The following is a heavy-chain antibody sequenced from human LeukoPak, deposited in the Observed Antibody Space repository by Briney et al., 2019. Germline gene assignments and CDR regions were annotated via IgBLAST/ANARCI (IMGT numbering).Heavy chain of an antibody. CDR3: ASYAKDIVVLPAASIYWYFDL. D-gene: IGHD2-2*01. J-gene: IGHJ2*01. CDR2: INHSGST. Sequence: PSETLSLTCAVYGGSFSGYYWSWIRQPPGKGLEWIGEINHSGSTTYNPSLKSRVTISVETSKNQFSLKLSSVTAADSAVYYCASYAKDIVVLPAASIYWYFDLWGRGTLVTVSS. CDR1: GGSFSGYY. V-gene: IGHV4-34*01.